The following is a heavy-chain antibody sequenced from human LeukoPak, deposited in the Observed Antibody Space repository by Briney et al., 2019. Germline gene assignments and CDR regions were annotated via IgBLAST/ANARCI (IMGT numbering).Heavy chain of an antibody. CDR1: GFTVSSNS. V-gene: IGHV3-53*01. D-gene: IGHD4-17*01. J-gene: IGHJ4*02. CDR3: ASSTVTNDYAPPGYFDY. CDR2: IYSDNT. Sequence: GGSLRLSCTVSGFTVSSNSMSWVRQAPGKGLEWVSFIYSDNTHYSDSVKGRFTISRDNSKNTLYLQMNSLRAEDTAVYYCASSTVTNDYAPPGYFDYWGQGTLVTVSS.